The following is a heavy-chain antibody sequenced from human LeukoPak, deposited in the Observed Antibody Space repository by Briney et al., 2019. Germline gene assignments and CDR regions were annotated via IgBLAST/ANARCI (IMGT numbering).Heavy chain of an antibody. J-gene: IGHJ4*02. CDR3: ARDLNDYVWGSYRL. V-gene: IGHV4-4*07. CDR2: IYTSGST. D-gene: IGHD3-16*02. CDR1: GGSITSYY. Sequence: SETLSLTCTVSGGSITSYYWSWIRQPAGKGLEWIGRIYTSGSTNYNPSLKSRVTMSVDTSKNQFSLKLSSVTAADTAVYYCARDLNDYVWGSYRLWGQGTLVTASS.